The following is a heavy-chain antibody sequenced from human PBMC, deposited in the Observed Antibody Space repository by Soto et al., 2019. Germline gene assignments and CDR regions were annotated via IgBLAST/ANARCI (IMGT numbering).Heavy chain of an antibody. D-gene: IGHD2-2*01. V-gene: IGHV1-2*04. CDR1: GYTFTGYY. J-gene: IGHJ6*02. Sequence: ASVKVSCKASGYTFTGYYMHWVRQAPGQGLEWMGWINPNSGGTNYAQKFQGWVTMTRDTSISTAYMELSRLRSDDTAVYYCARHDCISTSCYYYYYYSIDVWGQGTTVTVSS. CDR2: INPNSGGT. CDR3: ARHDCISTSCYYYYYYSIDV.